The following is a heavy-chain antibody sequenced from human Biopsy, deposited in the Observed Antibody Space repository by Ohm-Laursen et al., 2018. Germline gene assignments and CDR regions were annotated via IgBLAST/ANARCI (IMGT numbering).Heavy chain of an antibody. J-gene: IGHJ6*02. CDR1: GYNFGKYY. CDR2: VNPVAEAT. D-gene: IGHD2-21*01. Sequence: ASVKVSCKASGYNFGKYYINWVRKVPGQGLEWLGVVNPVAEATMYAQKFQDRITLTRAASTNTVYMDLTSLTSEDTAVYYCARESPLRLGVCGAIRCFKEVFGMDVWGQGTTVIVSS. V-gene: IGHV1-46*01. CDR3: ARESPLRLGVCGAIRCFKEVFGMDV.